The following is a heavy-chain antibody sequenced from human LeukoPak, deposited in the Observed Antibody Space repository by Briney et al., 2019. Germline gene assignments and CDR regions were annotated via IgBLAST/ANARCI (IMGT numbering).Heavy chain of an antibody. V-gene: IGHV1-46*01. J-gene: IGHJ4*02. CDR1: GYTFTSYY. Sequence: ASVKVSCKASGYTFTSYYMHWVRQAPGQGLEWMGIINPSGGSTSYAQKFQGRVTMTRDMSTSTVYMELSSLRSEDTAVYYCVRDTHYMVRSYWGQGTLVTVSS. D-gene: IGHD3-10*01. CDR3: VRDTHYMVRSY. CDR2: INPSGGST.